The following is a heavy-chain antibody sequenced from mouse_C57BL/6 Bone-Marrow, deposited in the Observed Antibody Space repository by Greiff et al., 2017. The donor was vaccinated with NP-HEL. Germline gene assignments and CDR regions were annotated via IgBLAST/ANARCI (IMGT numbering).Heavy chain of an antibody. CDR1: GYTFTSYW. CDR3: ARWENLRWDYFDY. CDR2: IHPNSGST. D-gene: IGHD2-3*01. V-gene: IGHV1-64*01. Sequence: QVQLQQPGAELVKPGASVKLSCKASGYTFTSYWMHWVKQRPGQGLEWIGMIHPNSGSTNYNATFKSKATLTVDKSSSTAYMQLNSLTSEDSAVYYCARWENLRWDYFDYWGQGTTLTVSS. J-gene: IGHJ2*01.